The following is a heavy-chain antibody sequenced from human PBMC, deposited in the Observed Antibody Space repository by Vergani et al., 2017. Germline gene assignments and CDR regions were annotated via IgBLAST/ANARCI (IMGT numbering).Heavy chain of an antibody. J-gene: IGHJ4*02. CDR1: GGSISTYY. CDR3: ARDRDGYRLDY. CDR2: IYYSGST. V-gene: IGHV4-59*12. D-gene: IGHD5-24*01. Sequence: QVQLQESGPGLVKPSETLSLTCTVSGGSISTYYWSWIRQPPGKGLEWIGYIYYSGSTNYNPSLRSRVTISVDTSKNQCSLQLSPVTAADTAVYYCARDRDGYRLDYWGQGTLVTVSS.